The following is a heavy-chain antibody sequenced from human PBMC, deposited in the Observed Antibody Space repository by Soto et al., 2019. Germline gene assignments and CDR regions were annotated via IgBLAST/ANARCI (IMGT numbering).Heavy chain of an antibody. CDR3: ARGGVTATLYYCYYYGMDV. Sequence: SETLSLTCAVYGGSFSGYYWSWIRQPPGKGLLWIGEINHIGSTNYYPFLKSRVTISVDTSKNQFSLKLSSVTAADTAVYYCARGGVTATLYYCYYYGMDVWGQGTTVTVSS. V-gene: IGHV4-34*01. J-gene: IGHJ6*02. D-gene: IGHD2-21*02. CDR2: INHIGST. CDR1: GGSFSGYY.